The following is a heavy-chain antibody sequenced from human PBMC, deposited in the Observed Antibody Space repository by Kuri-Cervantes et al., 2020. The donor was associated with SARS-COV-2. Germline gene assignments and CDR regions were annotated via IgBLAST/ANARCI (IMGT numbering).Heavy chain of an antibody. D-gene: IGHD6-13*01. CDR3: ARSRGESSTWDYFDY. Sequence: AAVKVSCKASGYTFTSYGITWVRQAPGQGLEWMGWISAYNGNTNNAQKLQGRVTMTTDTSTGTAYMELRSMRSDDTAVYYCARSRGESSTWDYFDYWGQGTLVTVSS. V-gene: IGHV1-18*01. J-gene: IGHJ4*02. CDR2: ISAYNGNT. CDR1: GYTFTSYG.